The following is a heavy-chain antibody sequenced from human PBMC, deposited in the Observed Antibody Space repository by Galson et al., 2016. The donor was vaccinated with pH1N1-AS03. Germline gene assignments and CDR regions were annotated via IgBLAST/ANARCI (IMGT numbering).Heavy chain of an antibody. V-gene: IGHV1-2*04. CDR2: INPNSGVT. D-gene: IGHD1-26*01. Sequence: SVKVSCKASGYIFTSFYVHWVRQAPGQGLEWMGWINPNSGVTNYAQKFQAWVTMTGDTSISTAYMELYGLKSDDTAVYYCARDPRGPCSSATCPTTYYFGMDVWGQGTTVIVSS. J-gene: IGHJ6*02. CDR1: GYIFTSFY. CDR3: ARDPRGPCSSATCPTTYYFGMDV.